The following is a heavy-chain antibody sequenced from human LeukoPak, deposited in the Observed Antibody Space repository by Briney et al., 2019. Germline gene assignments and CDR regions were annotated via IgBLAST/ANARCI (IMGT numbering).Heavy chain of an antibody. CDR3: ARERIAAAGTLIWFDP. Sequence: SETLTLTCTVSGGSISSYYWSWIRQPAGKGLEWIGRIYTSGSTNYNPSLKSRVTMSGDTSKNQFSLKLSSVTAADTAVYYCARERIAAAGTLIWFDPWGQGTLVTVSS. CDR2: IYTSGST. V-gene: IGHV4-4*07. J-gene: IGHJ5*02. CDR1: GGSISSYY. D-gene: IGHD6-13*01.